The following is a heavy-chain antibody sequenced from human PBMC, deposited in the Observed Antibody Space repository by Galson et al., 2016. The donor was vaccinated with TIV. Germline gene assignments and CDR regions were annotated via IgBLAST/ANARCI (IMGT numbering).Heavy chain of an antibody. D-gene: IGHD2-15*01. CDR2: IDSTGFVV. Sequence: SLRLSCAVSGFTFSSYSMNWVRQAPGKGLEWLSYIDSTGFVVYYADSVKGRFIMSRDNAKNSPYLQMKSLRAEDTALYYCARDRSGGTDYWGQGTLVAVSS. CDR3: ARDRSGGTDY. CDR1: GFTFSSYS. V-gene: IGHV3-48*04. J-gene: IGHJ4*02.